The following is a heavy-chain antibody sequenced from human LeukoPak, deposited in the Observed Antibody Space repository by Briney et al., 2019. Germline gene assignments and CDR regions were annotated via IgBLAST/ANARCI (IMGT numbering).Heavy chain of an antibody. CDR3: ARERPRYCSGGSCYSYYFDY. Sequence: GGSLRLPCAASGFTFSSYWMHWVRHAPGKGLVWVSRVNTDGSSTRYADSVKGRFTISRDNAKNTLYLQMNSLRAEDTAVYYCARERPRYCSGGSCYSYYFDYWGQGTLVTVSS. J-gene: IGHJ4*02. CDR2: VNTDGSST. V-gene: IGHV3-74*01. CDR1: GFTFSSYW. D-gene: IGHD2-15*01.